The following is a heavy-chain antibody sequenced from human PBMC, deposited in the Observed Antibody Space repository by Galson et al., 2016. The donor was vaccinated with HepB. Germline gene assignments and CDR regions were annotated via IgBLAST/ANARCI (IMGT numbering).Heavy chain of an antibody. J-gene: IGHJ5*02. CDR2: IYISGST. Sequence: TLSLTCTVSGGSISSGSYYWSWIRQPAGQGLEWIGRIYISGSTNYNPSLQSRVTISVSTSKNQFSLKLSFVTAADTAVYSGASGTRPAYSSPAANWFDPWGQGTLVTVSS. CDR3: ASGTRPAYSSPAANWFDP. D-gene: IGHD6-13*01. CDR1: GGSISSGSYY. V-gene: IGHV4-61*02.